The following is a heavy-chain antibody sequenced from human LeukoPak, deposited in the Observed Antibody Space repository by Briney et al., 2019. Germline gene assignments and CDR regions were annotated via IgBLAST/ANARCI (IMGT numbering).Heavy chain of an antibody. CDR1: GGSFSGYY. J-gene: IGHJ6*02. CDR2: INHSGGT. Sequence: SETLSLTCAVYGGSFSGYYWSWIRQPPGKGLEWIGEINHSGGTNYNPSLKSRVTISVDTSKNQFSLKLSSVTAADTAVYYCARGSGRYYYYGMDVWGQGTTVTVSS. CDR3: ARGSGRYYYYGMDV. D-gene: IGHD1-14*01. V-gene: IGHV4-34*01.